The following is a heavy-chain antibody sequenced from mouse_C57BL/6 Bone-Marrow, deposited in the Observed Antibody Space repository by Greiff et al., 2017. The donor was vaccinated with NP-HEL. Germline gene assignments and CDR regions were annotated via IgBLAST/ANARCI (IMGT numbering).Heavy chain of an antibody. CDR2: INPGSGGT. CDR1: GYAFTNYL. V-gene: IGHV1-54*01. CDR3: AAREGSGYGDYAMDY. Sequence: QVQLQQSGAELVRPGTSVKVSCKASGYAFTNYLIEWVKQRPGQGLEWIGVINPGSGGTNYNEKFKGKATLPADKSSSTACMQLSSLTSEDSAVYFCAAREGSGYGDYAMDYWGQGASVTVSS. J-gene: IGHJ4*01. D-gene: IGHD3-2*02.